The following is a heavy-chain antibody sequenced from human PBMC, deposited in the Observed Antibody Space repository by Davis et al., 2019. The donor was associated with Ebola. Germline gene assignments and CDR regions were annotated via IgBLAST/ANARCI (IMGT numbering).Heavy chain of an antibody. D-gene: IGHD1-1*01. CDR1: SSTSTDFW. CDR3: ARATTGTINPYYFDN. J-gene: IGHJ4*02. Sequence: SLNTSCTASSSTSTDFWTGWVRHIPGAGLVCMSIIYPGESDSRYSPSFHGRVTTSADNSVNAAYLLWNRLRAPDTAMYYWARATTGTINPYYFDNWGQGTVVTGSS. V-gene: IGHV5-51*01. CDR2: IYPGESDS.